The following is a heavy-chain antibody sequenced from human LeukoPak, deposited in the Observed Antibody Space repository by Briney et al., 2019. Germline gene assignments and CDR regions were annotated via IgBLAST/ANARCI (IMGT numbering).Heavy chain of an antibody. CDR1: GVSISSDAYY. V-gene: IGHV4-31*03. D-gene: IGHD5-12*01. CDR3: AREGSGYSPFDY. Sequence: SQTLSLTCTVSGVSISSDAYYWSWIRHHPGKGLEWIGYISYSGSTYYSPSLESRLTISSDTSKNQFSLRLTSMTAADTAVYYCAREGSGYSPFDYWGQGALVTVSS. J-gene: IGHJ4*02. CDR2: ISYSGST.